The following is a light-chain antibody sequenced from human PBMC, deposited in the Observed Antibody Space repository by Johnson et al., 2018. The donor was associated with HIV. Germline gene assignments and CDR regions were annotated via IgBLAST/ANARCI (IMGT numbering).Light chain of an antibody. J-gene: IGLJ1*01. CDR2: KNN. CDR1: SSTIGKNY. V-gene: IGLV1-51*02. Sequence: QSVLTQPPSVSAAPGQKVTISCSGSSSTIGKNYVSRYQVLPGTAPKLLIYKNNERPSGIPDRFSGSKVGTSATLGHTGLQTGDEADDYSGHLDTSLSAGGFFGTGTKVTVL. CDR3: GHLDTSLSAGGF.